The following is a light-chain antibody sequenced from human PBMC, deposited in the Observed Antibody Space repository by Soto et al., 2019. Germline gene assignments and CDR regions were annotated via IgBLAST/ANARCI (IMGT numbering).Light chain of an antibody. Sequence: QSVLTQPPSASGSPGQSVTISCTGTSSDIGRYNYVSWYQQHPGKAPKLIIFEVNKWPSGVPDRFSASKSGNTASLTVSGLQAEDEADYYCSSYAGDNTYVFGTGTKVTV. CDR2: EVN. V-gene: IGLV2-8*01. CDR3: SSYAGDNTYV. CDR1: SSDIGRYNY. J-gene: IGLJ1*01.